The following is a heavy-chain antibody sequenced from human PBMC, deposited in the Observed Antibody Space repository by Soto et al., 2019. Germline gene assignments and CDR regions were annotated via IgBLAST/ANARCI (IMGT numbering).Heavy chain of an antibody. CDR3: ARVFPVTQDPDAFDI. V-gene: IGHV4-59*01. Sequence: QVQLQESGPGLVKPSETLSLTCTVSGGSISSYYWSWIRQPPGKGLEWIGYIYYSGSTNYNPSLKSRVTISVDTSKNQFSLKLSSVTAADTAVYYCARVFPVTQDPDAFDIWGQGTMVTVSS. CDR2: IYYSGST. J-gene: IGHJ3*02. D-gene: IGHD4-17*01. CDR1: GGSISSYY.